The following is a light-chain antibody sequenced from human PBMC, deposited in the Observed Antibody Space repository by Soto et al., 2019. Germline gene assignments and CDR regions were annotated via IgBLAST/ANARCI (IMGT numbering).Light chain of an antibody. V-gene: IGLV2-14*02. J-gene: IGLJ1*01. CDR3: SSFTSRSTFNYV. CDR2: EGS. CDR1: SSDVGSYNL. Sequence: QSVLTQPASVSGSPGQSITISCTGTSSDVGSYNLVSWYQQHPGKAPKLMIYEGSKRPSGVSNRFSGSKSGNTASLTISGLQPEDEADYYCSSFTSRSTFNYVFGTGTQLTVL.